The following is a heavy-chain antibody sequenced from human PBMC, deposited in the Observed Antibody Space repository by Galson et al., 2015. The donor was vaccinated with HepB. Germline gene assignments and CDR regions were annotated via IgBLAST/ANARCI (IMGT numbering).Heavy chain of an antibody. V-gene: IGHV4-59*01. D-gene: IGHD6-13*01. CDR2: IYYSGST. CDR3: AREKYSSSWYVDWYFDL. Sequence: ETLSLTCTVSGGSISSYYWSWIRQPPGKGLEWIGYIYYSGSTNYNPSLKSRVTISVDTSKNQFSLKLSSVTAADTAVYYCAREKYSSSWYVDWYFDLWGRGTLVTVSS. CDR1: GGSISSYY. J-gene: IGHJ2*01.